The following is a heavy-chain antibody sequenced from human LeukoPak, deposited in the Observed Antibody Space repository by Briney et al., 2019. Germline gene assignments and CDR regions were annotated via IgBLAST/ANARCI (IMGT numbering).Heavy chain of an antibody. D-gene: IGHD6-13*01. CDR2: IYPGDSDT. J-gene: IGHJ5*02. CDR3: ARRKAPPYSSSGNWFDP. V-gene: IGHV5-51*01. CDR1: GYSFTTYW. Sequence: PGESLKISCKGSGYSFTTYWIGWVRQMPGKGLEWMGIIYPGDSDTRYSPSFQGQVTISADKSISTAYLQWSSLKASDTAMCYCARRKAPPYSSSGNWFDPWGQGTLVTVSS.